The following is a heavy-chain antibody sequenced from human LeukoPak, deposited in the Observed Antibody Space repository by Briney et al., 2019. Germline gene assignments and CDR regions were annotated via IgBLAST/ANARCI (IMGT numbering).Heavy chain of an antibody. CDR3: ARDLGGMATITLDY. CDR2: IIPIFGIA. D-gene: IGHD5-24*01. Sequence: GASVKVSCKASGGTFSSYAISWVRQAPGQRLEWMGRIIPIFGIANYAQRFQGRVTITADKSTSTAYMELSSLRSEDTAVYYCARDLGGMATITLDYWGQGTLVTVSS. V-gene: IGHV1-69*04. J-gene: IGHJ4*02. CDR1: GGTFSSYA.